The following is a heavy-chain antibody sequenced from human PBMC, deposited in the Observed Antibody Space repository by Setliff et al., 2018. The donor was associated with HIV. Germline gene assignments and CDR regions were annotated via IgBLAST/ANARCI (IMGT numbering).Heavy chain of an antibody. D-gene: IGHD3-10*01. V-gene: IGHV3-9*01. CDR2: TGWSGSTA. J-gene: IGHJ6*04. Sequence: HPGGSLRLSCRVSGFTFKDYAMHWVRQAPGKGLEWVASTGWSGSTAEYADSVRGRFTISKDNAKASLYLQMDSLRLEDTALYFCIKDGTVLGRNYFYLHAWGKGTMVTVSS. CDR3: IKDGTVLGRNYFYLHA. CDR1: GFTFKDYA.